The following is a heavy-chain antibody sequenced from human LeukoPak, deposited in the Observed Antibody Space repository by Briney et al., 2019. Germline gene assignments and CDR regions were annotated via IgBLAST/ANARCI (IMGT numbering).Heavy chain of an antibody. Sequence: GGSLKLSCAASGLTFSGSAMLWVRQASGKGLEWVGRIRSKANTYATAYAAPVKGRFIISRDDSKNTAYLQMNSLKTEDTAVYYCTRHNYYEDGFDYWGQGTLVTVSS. CDR1: GLTFSGSA. CDR3: TRHNYYEDGFDY. CDR2: IRSKANTYAT. J-gene: IGHJ4*02. D-gene: IGHD3-22*01. V-gene: IGHV3-73*01.